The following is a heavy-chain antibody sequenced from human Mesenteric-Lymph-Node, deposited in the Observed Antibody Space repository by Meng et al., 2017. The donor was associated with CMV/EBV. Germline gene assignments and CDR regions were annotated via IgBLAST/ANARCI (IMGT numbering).Heavy chain of an antibody. V-gene: IGHV1-69*05. CDR2: IIPIFGAP. Sequence: SGGTFSNYAVTWVRQAPGQGLEWMGGIIPIFGAPNHAQKFQARVTITTDESTSTAYMELRSLRSDDTAVYYCASTLDDTGLRYVDYWGQGTLVTVSS. CDR3: ASTLDDTGLRYVDY. D-gene: IGHD1-14*01. J-gene: IGHJ4*02. CDR1: GGTFSNYA.